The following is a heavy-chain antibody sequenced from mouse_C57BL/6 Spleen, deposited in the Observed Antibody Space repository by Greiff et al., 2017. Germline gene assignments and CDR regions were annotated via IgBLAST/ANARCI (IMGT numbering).Heavy chain of an antibody. J-gene: IGHJ3*01. CDR1: GYTFTSYW. V-gene: IGHV1-52*01. CDR2: IDPSDSET. CDR3: ARFEYEEGPAY. D-gene: IGHD2-4*01. Sequence: QVQLQQPGAELVRPGSSVKLSCKASGYTFTSYWMHWVKQRPIQGLEWIGNIDPSDSETHYNQKFKDKATLTVDKSSSTAYMQLSSLTSEDSAVYYCARFEYEEGPAYWGQGTLVTVSA.